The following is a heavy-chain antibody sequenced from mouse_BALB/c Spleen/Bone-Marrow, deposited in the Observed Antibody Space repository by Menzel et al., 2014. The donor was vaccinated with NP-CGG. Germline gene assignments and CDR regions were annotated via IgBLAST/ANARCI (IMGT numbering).Heavy chain of an antibody. J-gene: IGHJ4*01. CDR1: GFNIKDTY. Sequence: VQLQQSGAELVKPGASVKLSCTASGFNIKDTYMHWVKQRPEQGLEWIGRIDPANGNTKYDPKFQGKATIAADTSSNTAYLQLSSLTSEDTAVYYCARWEYYAMDYWGQGTSVTVSS. CDR3: ARWEYYAMDY. CDR2: IDPANGNT. D-gene: IGHD4-1*01. V-gene: IGHV14-3*02.